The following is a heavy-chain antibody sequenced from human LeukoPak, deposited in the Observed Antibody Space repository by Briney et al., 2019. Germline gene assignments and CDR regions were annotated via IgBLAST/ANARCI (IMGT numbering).Heavy chain of an antibody. Sequence: SGPALVKPTQTLTLTCTFSGFSLSTNGMCVSWIRQPPGKALEWLAGIDWYDDKYYSASRKTRLTISRDTSKNHVVLTMTNMDPVDTARYYCARRYCSGGSCYSEYDYFDYWGQGTLVTVSS. D-gene: IGHD2-15*01. CDR2: IDWYDDK. CDR3: ARRYCSGGSCYSEYDYFDY. CDR1: GFSLSTNGMC. J-gene: IGHJ4*02. V-gene: IGHV2-70*11.